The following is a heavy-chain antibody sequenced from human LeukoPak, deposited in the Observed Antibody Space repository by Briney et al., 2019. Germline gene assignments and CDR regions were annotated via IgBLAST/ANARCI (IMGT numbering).Heavy chain of an antibody. Sequence: SGPALVKPTQTLTLTCTFSGFSLSTSGMCVSWIRQPPGKALEWLARIDWDDDKYYSTSLKTRLTISKDTSKNQVVLTMTNMDPVDTATYYCARISLVCTNGVCYTGYYFDSWGQGTLVTVSS. D-gene: IGHD2-8*01. CDR3: ARISLVCTNGVCYTGYYFDS. V-gene: IGHV2-70*11. CDR1: GFSLSTSGMC. CDR2: IDWDDDK. J-gene: IGHJ4*02.